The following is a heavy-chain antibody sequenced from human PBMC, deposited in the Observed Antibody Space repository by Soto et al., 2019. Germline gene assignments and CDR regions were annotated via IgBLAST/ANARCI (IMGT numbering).Heavy chain of an antibody. J-gene: IGHJ3*02. D-gene: IGHD4-17*01. Sequence: GGSLRLSCAASGFTFSSYGMHWVRQAPGKGLEWVAIISYDGSNKYYADSVKGRFTISRDNSKNTLYLQMNSLRAEDTAVYYCAKTHYGGNAFDIWGQGTMVTVSS. CDR1: GFTFSSYG. CDR2: ISYDGSNK. CDR3: AKTHYGGNAFDI. V-gene: IGHV3-30*18.